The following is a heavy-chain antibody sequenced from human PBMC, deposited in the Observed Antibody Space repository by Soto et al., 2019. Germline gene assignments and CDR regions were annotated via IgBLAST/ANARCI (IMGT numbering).Heavy chain of an antibody. Sequence: QVQLVESGGGVVQPGTSLRLSCAASGFPFKYYAMHWVRQRPGKGLDWVAVISYDGSNSYYSDSVKGRFTVSRDRSKNTLSLQMNSLRVEDTAVYYCAKGILSATFAPYAMDVWGQGTTVTVSS. J-gene: IGHJ6*02. CDR1: GFPFKYYA. CDR2: ISYDGSNS. D-gene: IGHD3-16*01. CDR3: AKGILSATFAPYAMDV. V-gene: IGHV3-30*18.